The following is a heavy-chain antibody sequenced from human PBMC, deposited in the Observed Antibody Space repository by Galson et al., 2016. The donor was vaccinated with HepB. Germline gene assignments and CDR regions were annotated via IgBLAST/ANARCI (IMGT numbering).Heavy chain of an antibody. J-gene: IGHJ5*02. CDR2: IYHSGST. D-gene: IGHD5-12*01. CDR1: GVSISSSNW. CDR3: ARGWSAYVKLDPLLWFDP. V-gene: IGHV4-4*02. Sequence: ETLSLTCAVSGVSISSSNWWSWVRQPPGKGLEWIGEIYHSGSTNYNPSPKSRVTISLDKFKNQFSLKLSSMTAADTAVYYCARGWSAYVKLDPLLWFDPWGQGTLVTVSS.